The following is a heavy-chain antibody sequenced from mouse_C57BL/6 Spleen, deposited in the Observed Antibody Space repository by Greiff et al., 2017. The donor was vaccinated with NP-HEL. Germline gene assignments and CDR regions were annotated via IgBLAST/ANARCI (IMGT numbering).Heavy chain of an antibody. Sequence: EVQLQQSGPELVQPGASVKISCKASGYSFTGYYMHWVKQSHGNILDWIGYIYPYNGVSSYNQKFKGKAKWTVDKSSSTAYMVHRSLTSEDSAVYYCARNSSGYYFDYWGKGTTLTVSS. CDR3: ARNSSGYYFDY. D-gene: IGHD3-2*02. CDR1: GYSFTGYY. V-gene: IGHV1-31*01. J-gene: IGHJ2*01. CDR2: IYPYNGVS.